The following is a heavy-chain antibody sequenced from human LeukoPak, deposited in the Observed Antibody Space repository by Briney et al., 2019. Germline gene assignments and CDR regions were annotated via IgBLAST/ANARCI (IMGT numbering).Heavy chain of an antibody. J-gene: IGHJ4*02. Sequence: GGSLRLSCAASGFTFSSYGMHWVRQAPGKGLEWVAVIWYDGSNKYYADSVKGRFTISRDNSKNTLYLQMNSLRAGDTAVYYCAREVRGYSGYDTDFDYWGQGTLVTVSS. CDR2: IWYDGSNK. CDR3: AREVRGYSGYDTDFDY. V-gene: IGHV3-33*01. D-gene: IGHD5-12*01. CDR1: GFTFSSYG.